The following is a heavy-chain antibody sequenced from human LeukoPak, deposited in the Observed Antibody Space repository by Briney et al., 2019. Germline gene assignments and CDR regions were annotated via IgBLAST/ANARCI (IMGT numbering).Heavy chain of an antibody. D-gene: IGHD4-17*01. V-gene: IGHV4-39*07. CDR1: GGSISSSSYY. Sequence: SETLSLTCTVSGGSISSSSYYWGWIRQPPGKGLEWIGSIYYSGSTNYNPSLKSRVTISVDKSKNQISLKLSSVTAADTAVYYCAKAEYGDYYYGMDVWGQGTTVTVSS. J-gene: IGHJ6*02. CDR3: AKAEYGDYYYGMDV. CDR2: IYYSGST.